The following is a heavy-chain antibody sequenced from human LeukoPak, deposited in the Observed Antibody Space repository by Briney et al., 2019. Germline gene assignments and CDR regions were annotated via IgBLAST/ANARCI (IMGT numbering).Heavy chain of an antibody. CDR1: GFTFSTYA. Sequence: GKSLRLSCAASGFTFSTYAIHWVRQAPGKGLDGLAVIWFDGSEQYYADSVKGRFIISRDNSKSTSNLQLNSLRAEDTAVYYCAREGDSRWGELSPWGQGTLVTVSS. J-gene: IGHJ1*01. CDR2: IWFDGSEQ. D-gene: IGHD3-16*02. CDR3: AREGDSRWGELSP. V-gene: IGHV3-33*01.